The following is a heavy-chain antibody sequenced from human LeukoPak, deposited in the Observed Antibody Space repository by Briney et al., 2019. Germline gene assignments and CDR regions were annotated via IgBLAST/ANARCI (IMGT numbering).Heavy chain of an antibody. V-gene: IGHV5-51*01. CDR1: GYRFTPYW. CDR2: IYPGDSDT. Sequence: GESLKISREGSGYRFTPYWIGWGRQMPGQGLECMGVIYPGDSDTPYSPSFQGQVTISADKSNNTAYLQWSSLKASDTATYYCARRAYYNYGLDVWGEGTTVTVSS. CDR3: ARRAYYNYGLDV. J-gene: IGHJ6*04.